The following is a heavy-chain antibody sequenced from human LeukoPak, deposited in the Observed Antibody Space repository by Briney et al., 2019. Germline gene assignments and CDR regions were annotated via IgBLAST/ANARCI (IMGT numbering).Heavy chain of an antibody. CDR1: GFTFSDYS. CDR3: ARDYKYAFDN. Sequence: PGGSLRLSCAASGFTFSDYSMTSVRQAPGKGPEWLSYIGIDSGNTNYADSVKGRFTISGDKAKNSLYLQMNSLRVEDTAVYYCARDYKYAFDNWGQGTLVTVSS. V-gene: IGHV3-48*01. CDR2: IGIDSGNT. J-gene: IGHJ4*02. D-gene: IGHD5-24*01.